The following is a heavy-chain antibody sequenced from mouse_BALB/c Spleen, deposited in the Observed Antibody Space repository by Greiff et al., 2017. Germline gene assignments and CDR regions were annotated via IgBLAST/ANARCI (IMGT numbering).Heavy chain of an antibody. V-gene: IGHV3-6*02. Sequence: EVKLVESGPGLVKPSQSLSLTCSVTGYSITSGYYWNWIRQFPGNKLEWMGYISYDGSNNYNPSLKNRISITRDTSKNQFFLKLNSVTTEDTATYYCAKGGVGAMDYWGQGTSVTVSS. CDR2: ISYDGSN. CDR1: GYSITSGYY. J-gene: IGHJ4*01. CDR3: AKGGVGAMDY.